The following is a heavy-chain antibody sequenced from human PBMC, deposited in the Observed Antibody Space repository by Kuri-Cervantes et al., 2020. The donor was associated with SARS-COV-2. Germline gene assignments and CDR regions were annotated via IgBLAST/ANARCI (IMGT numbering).Heavy chain of an antibody. CDR3: ARVRSSGPGPRKYYFDY. D-gene: IGHD6-19*01. J-gene: IGHJ4*02. CDR2: IYYSGST. CDR1: GGSMSRYY. Sequence: SETLSLTCTVSGGSMSRYYWSWIRQPPGKGLEWIGYIYYSGSTNYNPSLKSRVTISVDTSKNQFSLKLSSVTAADTAVYYCARVRSSGPGPRKYYFDYWGQGTLVTVSS. V-gene: IGHV4-59*01.